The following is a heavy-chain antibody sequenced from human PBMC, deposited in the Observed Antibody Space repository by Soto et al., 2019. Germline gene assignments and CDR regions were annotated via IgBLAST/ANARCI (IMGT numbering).Heavy chain of an antibody. CDR1: GFTFSSYG. D-gene: IGHD2-21*02. CDR2: IWYDGSNK. V-gene: IGHV3-33*01. Sequence: QVQLVESGGGVVQPGRSLRLSCAASGFTFSSYGMHWVRQAPGKGLEWVAVIWYDGSNKYYADSVKGRFTISRDNSKNTLYLQMNSLRAEDTAVYYCARDPFYGGNSYLRLYYYYGMDVWGQGTTVTVSS. J-gene: IGHJ6*02. CDR3: ARDPFYGGNSYLRLYYYYGMDV.